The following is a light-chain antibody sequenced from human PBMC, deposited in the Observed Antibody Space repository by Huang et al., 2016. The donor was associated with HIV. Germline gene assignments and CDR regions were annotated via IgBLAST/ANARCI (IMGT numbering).Light chain of an antibody. Sequence: EVLLTQSPATLSVSPGERATLSCRASQSVSTNLDWYQHKPGQAPRLLIYGASTRATGVPARFSGSGSGTECTLTISSLQSEDSAVYYCQQYDSWPPLFTFGPGTKVDIK. CDR3: QQYDSWPPLFT. V-gene: IGKV3-15*01. CDR1: QSVSTN. J-gene: IGKJ3*01. CDR2: GAS.